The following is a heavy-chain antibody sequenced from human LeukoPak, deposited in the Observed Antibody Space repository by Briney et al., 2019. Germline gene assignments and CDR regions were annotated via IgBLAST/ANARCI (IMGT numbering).Heavy chain of an antibody. CDR2: ISAYNGNT. Sequence: GASVKVSCKASGYTFTSYGISWVRQAPGQGREWMGWISAYNGNTNYAQKLQGRVTMTTDTSTSTAYMELRSLRSDDTAVYYCAIETMVRGVIYFDYWGQGTLITVSS. V-gene: IGHV1-18*01. J-gene: IGHJ4*02. CDR1: GYTFTSYG. CDR3: AIETMVRGVIYFDY. D-gene: IGHD3-10*01.